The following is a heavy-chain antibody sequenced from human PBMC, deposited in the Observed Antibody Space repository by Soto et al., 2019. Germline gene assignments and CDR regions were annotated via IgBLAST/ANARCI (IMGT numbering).Heavy chain of an antibody. CDR2: IKQDGSEK. Sequence: EVQLVESGGGLVQPGGSLRLSCAASGFTFSRYWMSWVRQAPGKGLEWVAKIKQDGSEKFYVDSAKGRFTSSRDNAKNSLYLQMNSLRAEDTAVYYCASHPGRGAFATWGQGTLVTVSS. V-gene: IGHV3-7*01. CDR1: GFTFSRYW. CDR3: ASHPGRGAFAT. J-gene: IGHJ3*02. D-gene: IGHD3-10*01.